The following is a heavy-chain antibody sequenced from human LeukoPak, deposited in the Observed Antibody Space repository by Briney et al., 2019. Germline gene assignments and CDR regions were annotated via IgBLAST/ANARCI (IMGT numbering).Heavy chain of an antibody. Sequence: PSETLSLTCAVYGGSFSGYYWSWIRQPPGKGLEGIGEINHSGSTNYNPSLKSRVTISVDTSKNQFSLKLSSVTAADTAVYYCARSPRYYCSSTSCYLDYWGQGTLVTVSS. CDR2: INHSGST. CDR1: GGSFSGYY. V-gene: IGHV4-34*01. D-gene: IGHD2-2*01. J-gene: IGHJ4*02. CDR3: ARSPRYYCSSTSCYLDY.